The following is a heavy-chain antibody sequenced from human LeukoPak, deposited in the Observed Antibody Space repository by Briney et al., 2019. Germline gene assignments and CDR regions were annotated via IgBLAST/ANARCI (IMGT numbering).Heavy chain of an antibody. CDR3: ARRVKIAAAGSAPFDY. D-gene: IGHD6-13*01. Sequence: SETLSLTCTVSGVSISSSNSYWGWIRQPPGKGLEWIGSIYYSGNTYYNASLKSQVSISIDTSKNRFSLKLSSVTAADTAVYYCARRVKIAAAGSAPFDYWGQGTLVTVS. CDR1: GVSISSSNSY. CDR2: IYYSGNT. J-gene: IGHJ4*02. V-gene: IGHV4-39*01.